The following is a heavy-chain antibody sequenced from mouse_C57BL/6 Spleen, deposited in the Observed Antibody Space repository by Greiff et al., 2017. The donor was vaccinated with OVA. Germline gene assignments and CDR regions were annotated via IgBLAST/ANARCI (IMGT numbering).Heavy chain of an antibody. Sequence: VQLQQSGPELVKPGASVKISCKASGYTFTDYYMNWVKQSHGKSLEWIGDINPNNGGTSYNQKFKGKATLTVDKSSSTAYMELRSLTSDDSAFYYCARGRGSVGYCDYWGQGTTLTVSS. J-gene: IGHJ2*01. CDR3: ARGRGSVGYCDY. V-gene: IGHV1-26*01. CDR2: INPNNGGT. CDR1: GYTFTDYY.